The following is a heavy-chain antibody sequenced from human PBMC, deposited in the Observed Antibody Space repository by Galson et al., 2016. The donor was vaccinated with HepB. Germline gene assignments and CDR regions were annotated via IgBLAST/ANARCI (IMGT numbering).Heavy chain of an antibody. V-gene: IGHV3-23*01. Sequence: SLRLSCAASGFTFTNYAMNWVRQAPGKGLEWVSTISTGGGATYYAASVKGRFTISRDNSKSMLYLQMSSLRVEDTALYYCARGNHLDVWGRGTTVTVSS. CDR1: GFTFTNYA. CDR2: ISTGGGAT. D-gene: IGHD1-14*01. J-gene: IGHJ6*04. CDR3: ARGNHLDV.